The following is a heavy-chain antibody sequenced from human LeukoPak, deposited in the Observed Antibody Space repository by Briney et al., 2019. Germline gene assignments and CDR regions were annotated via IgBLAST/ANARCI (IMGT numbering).Heavy chain of an antibody. Sequence: GGSLRLSCAASGFTFSSYGMHWVRQAPGKGLEWVAVVSYDGSNKYYADSVKGRFTISRDNSKNALYLQMSSLRPDDTAVYFCVRGTGYWGQGTLVTVSS. CDR3: VRGTGY. J-gene: IGHJ4*02. V-gene: IGHV3-30*03. CDR1: GFTFSSYG. CDR2: VSYDGSNK.